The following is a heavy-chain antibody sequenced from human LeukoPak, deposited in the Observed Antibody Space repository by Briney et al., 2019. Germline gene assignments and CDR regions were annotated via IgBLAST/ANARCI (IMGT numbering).Heavy chain of an antibody. V-gene: IGHV3-30-3*01. J-gene: IGHJ4*02. CDR1: GFTFRTYA. Sequence: EGSQRLSCAASGFTFRTYAMHWVRQAPGKGLEWVAVISNDAYNKYYADSVKGRFTISRDNSKNTLYLEMNSLRAEDTAVYYCSRDFSGASRIDYWGQGTLATVSS. D-gene: IGHD3-3*01. CDR3: SRDFSGASRIDY. CDR2: ISNDAYNK.